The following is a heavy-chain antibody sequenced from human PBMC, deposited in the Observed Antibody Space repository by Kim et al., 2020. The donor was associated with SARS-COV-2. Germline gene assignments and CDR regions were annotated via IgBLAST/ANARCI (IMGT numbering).Heavy chain of an antibody. CDR3: ARSHLGQLWGREHFDY. V-gene: IGHV1-69*13. J-gene: IGHJ4*02. CDR1: GGTFSSYA. Sequence: SVKVSCKASGGTFSSYAISWVRQAPGQGLEWMGGIIPIFGTANYAQKFQGRVTITADESTSTAYMELSSLRSEDTAVYYCARSHLGQLWGREHFDYWGQGTLVTVSS. D-gene: IGHD5-18*01. CDR2: IIPIFGTA.